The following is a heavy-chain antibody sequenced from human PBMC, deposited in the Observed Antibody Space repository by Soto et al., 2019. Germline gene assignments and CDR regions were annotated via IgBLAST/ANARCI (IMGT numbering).Heavy chain of an antibody. V-gene: IGHV3-23*01. CDR3: AKAGGVRGTWSPIDY. Sequence: GGSLRLSCAASGFTFSSYAMNWVRQAPGKGLEWVSVISGSGDSTYYADSVKGRFTISRDNSKNTLYLQMNSLRAEDTAVYYCAKAGGVRGTWSPIDYWGQGTLVTVSS. D-gene: IGHD3-10*01. J-gene: IGHJ4*02. CDR1: GFTFSSYA. CDR2: ISGSGDST.